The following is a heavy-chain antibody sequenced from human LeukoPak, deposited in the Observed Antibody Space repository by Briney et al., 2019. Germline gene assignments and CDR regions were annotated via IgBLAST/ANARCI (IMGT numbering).Heavy chain of an antibody. Sequence: ESGPTLVNPTQTLTLTCTFSGFSLRTNGAAVGWIRQPPGNALEWHALIYWDDGKRYSPSLESRLTITKDTSKNQVVLTMTNTDPVDTATYYCVHAFLPNSYGCHSWGQGTLVTVSS. J-gene: IGHJ4*02. CDR3: VHAFLPNSYGCHS. CDR1: GFSLRTNGAA. V-gene: IGHV2-5*02. D-gene: IGHD3-16*01. CDR2: IYWDDGK.